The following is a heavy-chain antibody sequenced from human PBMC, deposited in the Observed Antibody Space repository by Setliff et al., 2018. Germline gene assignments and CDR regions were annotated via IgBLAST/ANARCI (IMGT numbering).Heavy chain of an antibody. CDR1: GYSFTNYF. CDR3: ARGAWFGALTIGGWIDP. J-gene: IGHJ5*02. V-gene: IGHV1-46*01. D-gene: IGHD3-10*01. CDR2: IDPSGDTT. Sequence: ASVKVSCKTSGYSFTNYFIHWVRQAPGRGLEWMGVIDPSGDTTSFAQRFQGRVSLTSDTSTTTIYMELSSLSYEDTAIYYCARGAWFGALTIGGWIDPWGQGTLVTISS.